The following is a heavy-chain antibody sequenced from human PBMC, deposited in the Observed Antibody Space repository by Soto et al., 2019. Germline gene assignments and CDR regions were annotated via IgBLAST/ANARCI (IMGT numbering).Heavy chain of an antibody. D-gene: IGHD3-22*01. CDR2: ISTYNGNT. Sequence: ASVKVSCKTSGYTFTSYGISWVRQAPGQGLEWVGWISTYNGNTNYAQKLQGRVTMTTDTSTSTAYMELRSLRSDDTAVYYCARVDSSCSYYVFYFQHWGQGTLVTVSS. CDR3: ARVDSSCSYYVFYFQH. J-gene: IGHJ1*01. CDR1: GYTFTSYG. V-gene: IGHV1-18*01.